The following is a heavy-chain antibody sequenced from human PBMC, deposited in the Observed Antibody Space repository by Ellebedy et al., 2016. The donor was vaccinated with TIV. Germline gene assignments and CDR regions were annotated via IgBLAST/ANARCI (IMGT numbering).Heavy chain of an antibody. CDR2: INYSGST. D-gene: IGHD3-3*01. V-gene: IGHV4-39*01. Sequence: MPSETLSLTCTVSGGSISSSRYYWGWIRQPPGKGLELIGRINYSGSTYYNPALKSRVTISVDTSKNQFSLKLSSVTAADTAVYYCAGLVFMTIFGKHYFDYWGQGTLVTVSS. CDR3: AGLVFMTIFGKHYFDY. CDR1: GGSISSSRYY. J-gene: IGHJ4*02.